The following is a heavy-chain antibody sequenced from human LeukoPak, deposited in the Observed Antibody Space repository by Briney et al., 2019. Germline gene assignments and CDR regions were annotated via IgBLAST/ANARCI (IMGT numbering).Heavy chain of an antibody. J-gene: IGHJ4*02. CDR2: ISGSGATI. V-gene: IGHV3-48*04. D-gene: IGHD3-22*01. Sequence: GGSLRLSCAASGFTFSTYRMNWVRQAPGKGLEWVSYISGSGATIYYADSVQGRFAISRDDARNSLHLQMNSLRAEDTAMYYCVRSGYDSSGYWFYFDDWGQGTLVTVSS. CDR1: GFTFSTYR. CDR3: VRSGYDSSGYWFYFDD.